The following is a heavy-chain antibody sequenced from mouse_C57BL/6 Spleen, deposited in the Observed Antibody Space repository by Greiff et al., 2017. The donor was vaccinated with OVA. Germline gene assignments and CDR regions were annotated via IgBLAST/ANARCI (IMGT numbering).Heavy chain of an antibody. V-gene: IGHV1-78*01. Sequence: VPLQQSDAELVKPGASVKISCKVSGYTFTDHTIHWMKQRPEQGLEWIGYIYPRDGSTKYNEKFKGKATLTADKSSSPAYRQRNSRTSEDSAVYFCARLDDYDEAGYFDVWGTGTTVTVSS. J-gene: IGHJ1*03. CDR1: GYTFTDHT. CDR3: ARLDDYDEAGYFDV. CDR2: IYPRDGST. D-gene: IGHD2-4*01.